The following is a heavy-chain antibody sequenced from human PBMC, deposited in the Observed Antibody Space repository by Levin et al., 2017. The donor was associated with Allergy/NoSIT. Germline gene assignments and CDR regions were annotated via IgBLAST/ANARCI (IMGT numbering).Heavy chain of an antibody. Sequence: SETLSLTCSVSGGSTRLGGYYWGWIRQHPVTGLEWLGYIYYSGETFYNPSVESRLVISHDTSENQFSLKLTSLTAADTAVYYCVRAQTGYVSPFDFWGPGTLVTVSS. J-gene: IGHJ4*02. V-gene: IGHV4-31*03. CDR3: VRAQTGYVSPFDF. CDR1: GGSTRLGGYY. D-gene: IGHD3-9*01. CDR2: IYYSGET.